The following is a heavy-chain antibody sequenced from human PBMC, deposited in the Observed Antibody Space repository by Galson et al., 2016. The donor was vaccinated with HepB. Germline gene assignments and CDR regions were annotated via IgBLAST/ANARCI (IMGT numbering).Heavy chain of an antibody. J-gene: IGHJ6*02. CDR1: GGSISSYY. D-gene: IGHD4-23*01. CDR2: IYYSGST. V-gene: IGHV4-59*01. Sequence: ETLSLTCTVSGGSISSYYWSWIRQPPGKGLEWIGYIYYSGSTNYNPSLKSRVTISVDTSKKHFSLKLSSVTAADTAVYYCARYGGNSVYYYGMDFWGQGITVTVSS. CDR3: ARYGGNSVYYYGMDF.